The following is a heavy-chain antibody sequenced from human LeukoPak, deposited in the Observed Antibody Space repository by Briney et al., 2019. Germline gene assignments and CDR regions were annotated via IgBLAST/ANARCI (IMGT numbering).Heavy chain of an antibody. CDR3: ARRHCSSTSCFYFDY. J-gene: IGHJ4*02. Sequence: GESLKISCKGSGYSFTSYWIGWVRQMPGKGLEWMGIIYPGDSDTRYSPSFQGQVTISADKSISTAYLQWSSPKASDTAMYYCARRHCSSTSCFYFDYWGQGTLVTVSS. CDR2: IYPGDSDT. CDR1: GYSFTSYW. D-gene: IGHD2-2*01. V-gene: IGHV5-51*01.